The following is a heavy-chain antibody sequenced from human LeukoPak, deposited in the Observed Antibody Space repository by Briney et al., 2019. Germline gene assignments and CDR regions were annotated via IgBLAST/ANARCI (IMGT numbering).Heavy chain of an antibody. D-gene: IGHD6-13*01. CDR1: GYSFTSYW. CDR3: ARQRSSWDRSVDY. V-gene: IGHV5-51*01. J-gene: IGHJ4*02. CDR2: IYPGDSDT. Sequence: PGESLKISCKGSGYSFTSYWIGWVRPVPGKGLAWMGIIYPGDSDTRYSPSFQGQVTISADKSISTAYLQWSSLKASDTAMYYCARQRSSWDRSVDYWGQGTLVTVSS.